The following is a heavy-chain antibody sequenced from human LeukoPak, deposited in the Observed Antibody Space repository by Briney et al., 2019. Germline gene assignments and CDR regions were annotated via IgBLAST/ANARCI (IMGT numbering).Heavy chain of an antibody. CDR2: IYYSGST. CDR3: ARVVVVAATPSWFDP. CDR1: GGSISSGDYY. J-gene: IGHJ5*02. D-gene: IGHD2-15*01. V-gene: IGHV4-30-4*01. Sequence: SETLSLTCTVSGGSISSGDYYWSWIRQPPGKGLECIGYIYYSGSTYYNPSLKSRVTISVDTSKNQFSLKLSSVTAADTAVYYCARVVVVAATPSWFDPWGQGTLVTVSS.